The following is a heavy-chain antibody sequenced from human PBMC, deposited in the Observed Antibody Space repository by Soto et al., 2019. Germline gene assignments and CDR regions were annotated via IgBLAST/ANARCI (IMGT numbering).Heavy chain of an antibody. CDR2: IWYDGSNK. Sequence: GGSLRLSCAASGFTFSSYGMHWVRQAPGKGLEWVAVIWYDGSNKYYADSVKGRFTISRDNSKNTLYLQMNSLRAEDTAVYYCARGQGGSYYYGMDVWGQGTTVTVSS. CDR1: GFTFSSYG. J-gene: IGHJ6*02. CDR3: ARGQGGSYYYGMDV. V-gene: IGHV3-33*01. D-gene: IGHD3-10*01.